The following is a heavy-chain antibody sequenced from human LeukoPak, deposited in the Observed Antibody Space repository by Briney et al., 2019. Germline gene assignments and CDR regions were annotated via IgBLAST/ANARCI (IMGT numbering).Heavy chain of an antibody. CDR2: IKQDGSEK. J-gene: IGHJ4*02. D-gene: IGHD6-6*01. V-gene: IGHV3-7*01. CDR3: ARGDSSSIGYFDY. CDR1: GLTFSSYW. Sequence: PGGSLRLSCAASGLTFSSYWMSWVRQAPGKGLEWVANIKQDGSEKYYVDSVKGRFTISRDNAKSPLYLQMNSLRAEDTAVYYCARGDSSSIGYFDYWGQGTLVTVSS.